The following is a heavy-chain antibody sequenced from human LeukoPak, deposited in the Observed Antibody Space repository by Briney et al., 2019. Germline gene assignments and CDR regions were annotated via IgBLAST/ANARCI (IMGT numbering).Heavy chain of an antibody. Sequence: PGGSLRLSCAASGFTFSSYSMNWVRQAPGKGLEWVSSISSSSSYIYYADLVKGRFTISRDNAKNSLYLQMNSLRAEDTAVYHCARGFRSVTDWGQGTLVTISS. V-gene: IGHV3-21*01. J-gene: IGHJ4*02. CDR3: ARGFRSVTD. CDR1: GFTFSSYS. CDR2: ISSSSSYI.